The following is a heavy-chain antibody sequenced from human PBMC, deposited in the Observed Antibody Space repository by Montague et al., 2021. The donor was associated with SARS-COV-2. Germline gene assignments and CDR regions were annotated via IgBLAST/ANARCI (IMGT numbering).Heavy chain of an antibody. J-gene: IGHJ6*02. CDR2: INHSANT. Sequence: SHSHSLIYAVYGGSLSGYYWSWIRQPPEKGLEWIGEINHSANTKYNPSLKSPVTISIDTSKNQFSLKMTSVTAADTATYYCASGIYPSGSYYNRYYYGLNIWGPGTTVIVSS. CDR1: GGSLSGYY. D-gene: IGHD3-10*01. CDR3: ASGIYPSGSYYNRYYYGLNI. V-gene: IGHV4-34*01.